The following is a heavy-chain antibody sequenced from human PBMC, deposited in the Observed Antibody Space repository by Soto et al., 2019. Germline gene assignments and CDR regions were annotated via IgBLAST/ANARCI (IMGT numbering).Heavy chain of an antibody. Sequence: GGSLRLSCAASGFTFSSYAMSWVRHAPGKGLEWVSAISGSGGSTYYADSVKGRFTISRDNSKNTLYLQMNSLRAEDTAVYYCAKDRFRRGQQPSLGYFDYWGQGTLVTVSS. D-gene: IGHD6-13*01. CDR2: ISGSGGST. CDR3: AKDRFRRGQQPSLGYFDY. CDR1: GFTFSSYA. J-gene: IGHJ4*02. V-gene: IGHV3-23*01.